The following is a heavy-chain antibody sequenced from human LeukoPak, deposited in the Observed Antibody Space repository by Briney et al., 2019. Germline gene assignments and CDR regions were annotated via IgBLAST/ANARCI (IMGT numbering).Heavy chain of an antibody. CDR2: IYYSGST. CDR3: ARELELQIDWFDP. J-gene: IGHJ5*02. V-gene: IGHV4-59*12. D-gene: IGHD1-7*01. Sequence: SETLSLTCTVSGGSISSYYWSWIRQPPGKGLEWIGSIYYSGSTYYNPSLKSRVTISVDTSKNQFSLKLSSVTAADTAVYYCARELELQIDWFDPWGQGTLVTVSS. CDR1: GGSISSYY.